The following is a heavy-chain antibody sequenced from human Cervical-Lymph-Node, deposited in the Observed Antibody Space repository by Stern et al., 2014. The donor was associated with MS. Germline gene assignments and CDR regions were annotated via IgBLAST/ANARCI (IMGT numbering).Heavy chain of an antibody. V-gene: IGHV3-66*01. CDR1: GFTVSNNY. CDR2: IYSGDNT. D-gene: IGHD5-18*01. CDR3: ASNVDTDFDS. J-gene: IGHJ4*02. Sequence: EVQLVESGGGSVPPGGSLRLSCAASGFTVSNNYMSWVRQAPGKGLEWVSIIYSGDNTYYADSVKGRFTISRDNSENTLYLQMNSLRVEDTAVYYCASNVDTDFDSWGQGTLVTVSS.